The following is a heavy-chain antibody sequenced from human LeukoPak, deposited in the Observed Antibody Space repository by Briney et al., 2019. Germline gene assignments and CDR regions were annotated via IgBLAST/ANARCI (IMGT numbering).Heavy chain of an antibody. Sequence: PGGSLRLSCAASGFTVSSNYMSWVRQAPGKGLEWVSVIYSGGSTYYADSVKGRFTISRDNSKNTLYLQMNSLRAEDTAVYCCARQEKYCSSTSCYPYYYYYYMDVWGKGTTVTVSS. CDR2: IYSGGST. J-gene: IGHJ6*03. CDR1: GFTVSSNY. CDR3: ARQEKYCSSTSCYPYYYYYYMDV. D-gene: IGHD2-2*01. V-gene: IGHV3-66*02.